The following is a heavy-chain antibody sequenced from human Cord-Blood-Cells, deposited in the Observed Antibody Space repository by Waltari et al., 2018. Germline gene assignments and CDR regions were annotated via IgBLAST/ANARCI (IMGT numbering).Heavy chain of an antibody. CDR3: ARDRGYGSGSWCDY. CDR1: GGPFSSTP. J-gene: IGHJ4*02. Sequence: VQLVLSGAEVWTPGSSVKVSCKASGGPFSSTPTSWVRQVPGQGLAWAGGIIPIFGTANYAQKVQGRVKITADNSTSTAYMELSSLRSEDTAVYYCARDRGYGSGSWCDYWGQGTLVTVSS. D-gene: IGHD3-10*01. V-gene: IGHV1-69*06. CDR2: IIPIFGTA.